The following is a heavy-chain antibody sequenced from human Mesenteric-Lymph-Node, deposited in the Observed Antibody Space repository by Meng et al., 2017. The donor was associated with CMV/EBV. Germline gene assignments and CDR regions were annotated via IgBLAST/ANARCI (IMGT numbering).Heavy chain of an antibody. D-gene: IGHD2-21*01. CDR2: ISSSSSTI. V-gene: IGHV3-48*04. CDR1: GFTFSSYS. Sequence: GESLKISCAASGFTFSSYSMNWVRQAPGKGLEWVSYISSSSSTIYYADSVKGRFTISRDNAKNSLYLQMNSLRPDDTAVYFCASATVTYYIENFPHMIIPHYYYGLDVWGQGTTVTVSS. J-gene: IGHJ6*02. CDR3: ASATVTYYIENFPHMIIPHYYYGLDV.